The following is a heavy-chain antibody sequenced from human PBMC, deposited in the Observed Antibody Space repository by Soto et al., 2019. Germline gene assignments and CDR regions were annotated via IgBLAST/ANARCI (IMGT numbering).Heavy chain of an antibody. V-gene: IGHV1-69*12. CDR2: ITPFFGTA. CDR1: GGTFSNYA. J-gene: IGHJ2*01. D-gene: IGHD6-19*01. CDR3: AQTLGLAVAGPGRFDL. Sequence: QVQLVQSGAEVKKPGSSVKVSCKASGGTFSNYAISWVRQAPGQGLEWMGGITPFFGTANSAQKFKGRVTITAEEFMTTAYMELGRLGSEDTAVYYCAQTLGLAVAGPGRFDLWGRGTLVTVSS.